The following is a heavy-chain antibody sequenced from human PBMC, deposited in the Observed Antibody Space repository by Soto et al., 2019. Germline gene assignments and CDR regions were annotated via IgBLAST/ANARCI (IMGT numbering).Heavy chain of an antibody. Sequence: QVQLVGSGGGVVQPGRSLRLSCEASGFSFSSHGMHLVRQAPGKGLEWLAVISYDGNNKYYADSVKGRFSISRDNYKNTLYLQMNSLRAEDTAVYYCAKDHLPTTITTPWFDPWGQGTLVTVSS. CDR1: GFSFSSHG. CDR2: ISYDGNNK. D-gene: IGHD4-17*01. CDR3: AKDHLPTTITTPWFDP. J-gene: IGHJ5*02. V-gene: IGHV3-30*18.